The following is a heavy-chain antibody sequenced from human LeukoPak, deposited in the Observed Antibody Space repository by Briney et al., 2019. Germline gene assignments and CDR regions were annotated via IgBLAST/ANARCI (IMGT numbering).Heavy chain of an antibody. J-gene: IGHJ5*02. CDR3: RVGYCSGGSCYSAGDWIDP. Sequence: AGGSLRLSCAASGFTFSNAWMSWVRQAPGKGLECVGRIKSKTDGGTPDYAAPVKGSFTISRDDSTTTLYLQMNSLTTEDTAVYYCRVGYCSGGSCYSAGDWIDPWGQGTLVTVYS. CDR2: IKSKTDGGTP. D-gene: IGHD2-15*01. V-gene: IGHV3-15*01. CDR1: GFTFSNAW.